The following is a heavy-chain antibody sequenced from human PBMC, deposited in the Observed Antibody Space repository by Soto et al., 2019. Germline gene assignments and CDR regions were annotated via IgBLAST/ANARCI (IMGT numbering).Heavy chain of an antibody. CDR2: ISAYNGNT. Sequence: ASVKVSCKASGYTFTSYGISWVRQAPGQGLEWMGWISAYNGNTNYAQKLQGWVTMTRDTSISTAYMELSRLRSDDTAVYYCARGYSSGWYSYYYMDVWGKGTTVTVSS. V-gene: IGHV1-18*01. J-gene: IGHJ6*03. D-gene: IGHD6-19*01. CDR1: GYTFTSYG. CDR3: ARGYSSGWYSYYYMDV.